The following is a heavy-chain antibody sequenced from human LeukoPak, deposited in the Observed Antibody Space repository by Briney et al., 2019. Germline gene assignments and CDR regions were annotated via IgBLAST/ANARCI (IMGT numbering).Heavy chain of an antibody. V-gene: IGHV4-38-2*02. Sequence: PSETLCLTCSVSGYSISSGYYWGWIRQPPGKGLEWIGSISNSGSTYYNPSLKGRVTISLDKSKNKLSLKLSSVTAADTAVYYCAREGHYDSSHGYSIKYFVSCGQGTLFTVSS. CDR1: GYSISSGYY. CDR3: AREGHYDSSHGYSIKYFVS. J-gene: IGHJ4*02. CDR2: ISNSGST. D-gene: IGHD3/OR15-3a*01.